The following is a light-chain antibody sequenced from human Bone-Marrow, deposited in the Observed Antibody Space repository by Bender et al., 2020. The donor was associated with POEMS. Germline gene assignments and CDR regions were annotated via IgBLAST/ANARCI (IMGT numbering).Light chain of an antibody. V-gene: IGLV1-44*01. CDR2: SSH. CDR1: SSNIGAHA. Sequence: QSVLTQPPSASGTPGQRVTISCSGGSSNIGAHAVNWYQPLPGPAPKLLIYSSHRRPSEVPDRFSGSRSGTSASLAISGLQSEDEADYDCAVWDDSLNGWVFGGGTKLTVL. J-gene: IGLJ3*02. CDR3: AVWDDSLNGWV.